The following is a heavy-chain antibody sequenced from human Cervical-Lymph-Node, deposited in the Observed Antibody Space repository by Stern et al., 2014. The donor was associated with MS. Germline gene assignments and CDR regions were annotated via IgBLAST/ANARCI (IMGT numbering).Heavy chain of an antibody. J-gene: IGHJ4*02. CDR1: GFTFTDYY. CDR2: INPNTGGA. Sequence: QVQLVQSGTEVKKPGASVRVSCEASGFTFTDYYFHWARQAPGQGLEWMGWINPNTGGANYAQKFQGRVTVTSDTSISTSYMQLSGLRSDDTAVYFCARGGSWFRPDDYWGQGTLVAVSS. CDR3: ARGGSWFRPDDY. V-gene: IGHV1-2*02. D-gene: IGHD6-13*01.